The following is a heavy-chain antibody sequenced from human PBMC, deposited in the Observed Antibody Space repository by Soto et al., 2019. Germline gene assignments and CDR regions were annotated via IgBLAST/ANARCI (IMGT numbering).Heavy chain of an antibody. V-gene: IGHV4-59*01. CDR1: GGSISSFY. J-gene: IGHJ4*02. D-gene: IGHD6-19*01. CDR2: IYYTGIP. CDR3: ARGFRSGWYGDYFDS. Sequence: QVQLQESGPGLVKPSETLSLTCTVSGGSISSFYWSWIRQSPGRGLEWIGYIYYTGIPHYNPSLKSRLTISVDTSKNQFSLRLSSVTAADTAVYFCARGFRSGWYGDYFDSWGQGTLVTVSS.